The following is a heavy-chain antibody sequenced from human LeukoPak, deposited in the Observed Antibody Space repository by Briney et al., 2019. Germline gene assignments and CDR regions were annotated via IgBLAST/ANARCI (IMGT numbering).Heavy chain of an antibody. CDR2: IRYDEVKK. V-gene: IGHV3-30*02. D-gene: IGHD3-9*01. CDR3: AKERQYFDYLLPLNDAFDV. J-gene: IGHJ3*01. Sequence: GGSLRLSCAASGFSFSSYGMHWVRQAPGKGLEWVAFIRYDEVKKFYADSVKGRFTISRDNSRNTLYVQMNSLRPEDTAMYYCAKERQYFDYLLPLNDAFDVWGQGTMVTVSS. CDR1: GFSFSSYG.